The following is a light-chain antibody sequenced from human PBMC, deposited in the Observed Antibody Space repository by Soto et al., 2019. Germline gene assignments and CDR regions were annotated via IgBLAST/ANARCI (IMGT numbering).Light chain of an antibody. Sequence: QSALTQPPSASGSPGQSVTISCTGTSSDVGGYDSVSWYQQHPGKAPKVIIYDVSQRPSGVPDRFSGSKSGNRASLTVSGLQAEDEADYYCCSYAGSNNLYVFGTGTQLTVL. CDR3: CSYAGSNNLYV. CDR1: SSDVGGYDS. V-gene: IGLV2-8*01. CDR2: DVS. J-gene: IGLJ1*01.